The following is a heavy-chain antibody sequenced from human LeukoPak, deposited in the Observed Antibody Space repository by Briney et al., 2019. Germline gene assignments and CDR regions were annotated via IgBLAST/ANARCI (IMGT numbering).Heavy chain of an antibody. CDR2: IYTTGST. Sequence: PSETLSLTCTVSGGSISSHYWTWIRQPAGKGLEWIGRIYTTGSTNYNPSLNSRVTMSVDMSKNQFSLKLSSVTAADTAVYYCARHIAVAGKAGFAYWGQGTLVTVSS. V-gene: IGHV4-4*07. J-gene: IGHJ4*02. CDR1: GGSISSHY. CDR3: ARHIAVAGKAGFAY. D-gene: IGHD6-19*01.